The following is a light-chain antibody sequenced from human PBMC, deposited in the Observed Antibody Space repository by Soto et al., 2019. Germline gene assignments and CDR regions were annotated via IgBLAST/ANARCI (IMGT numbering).Light chain of an antibody. CDR3: QQYGSSPLWT. Sequence: EIVLTQSPGTLSLSPGEGATLSCRASQSVSSSYLAWYQQKPGQAPRLLIYGASSRATGIPDRFSGSGSGTDFTLTISRLEPEDFAVYYCQQYGSSPLWTFGQGTRWISN. CDR2: GAS. CDR1: QSVSSSY. J-gene: IGKJ1*01. V-gene: IGKV3-20*01.